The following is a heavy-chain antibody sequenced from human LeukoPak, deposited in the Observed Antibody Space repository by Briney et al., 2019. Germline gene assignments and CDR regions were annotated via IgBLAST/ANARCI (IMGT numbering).Heavy chain of an antibody. CDR1: GGSFSGYY. D-gene: IGHD3-3*01. CDR2: SNHSGST. V-gene: IGHV4-34*01. J-gene: IGHJ6*03. CDR3: ARGARTVFGVVISEYYYYYYMDV. Sequence: SETLSLTCAVYGGSFSGYYWSWIRQPPGKGLEWIGESNHSGSTNYNPSLKSRVTISVDTSKNQFSLKLSSVTAADTAVYYCARGARTVFGVVISEYYYYYYMDVWGKGTTVTVSS.